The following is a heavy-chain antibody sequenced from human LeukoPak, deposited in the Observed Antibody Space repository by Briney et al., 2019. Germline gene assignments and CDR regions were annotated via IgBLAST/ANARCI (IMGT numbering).Heavy chain of an antibody. Sequence: SETLSLTCTVSGGSISSGGYYWSWIRQHPGKGLEWIGYIYYSGSTYYNPSLKSRVTISVDTSKNQFSLKLSSVPAADTAVYYCARDTEEGWFDPWGQGTLVTVSS. CDR3: ARDTEEGWFDP. CDR1: GGSISSGGYY. V-gene: IGHV4-31*03. J-gene: IGHJ5*02. CDR2: IYYSGST.